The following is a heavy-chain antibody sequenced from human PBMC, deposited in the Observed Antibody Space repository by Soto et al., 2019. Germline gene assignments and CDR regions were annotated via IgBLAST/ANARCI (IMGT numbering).Heavy chain of an antibody. J-gene: IGHJ5*02. CDR2: ISSSSSYI. CDR3: AMWIQLWLLWFDP. CDR1: GFTFSSYS. Sequence: GGSLRLSCAASGFTFSSYSMNWVRHAPGKGLEWVSSISSSSSYIYYADSVKGRFTISRDNAKNSLYLQMNSLRAEDTAVYYCAMWIQLWLLWFDPWGQGTLVTVSS. D-gene: IGHD5-18*01. V-gene: IGHV3-21*01.